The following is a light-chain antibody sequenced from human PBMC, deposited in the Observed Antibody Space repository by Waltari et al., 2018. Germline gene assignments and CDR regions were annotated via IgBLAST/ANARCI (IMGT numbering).Light chain of an antibody. CDR1: SSDVGGYNY. J-gene: IGLJ2*01. CDR3: SSYAGNKKV. Sequence: HSALTQPPSASGSPGQSVTISCTGTSSDVGGYNYVSWYQQHPGKAPKLMIDEVNKRPSGVPDRFSGSKSGNTATLTVSGLQAEDEADYYCSSYAGNKKVFGGGTKLTVL. V-gene: IGLV2-8*01. CDR2: EVN.